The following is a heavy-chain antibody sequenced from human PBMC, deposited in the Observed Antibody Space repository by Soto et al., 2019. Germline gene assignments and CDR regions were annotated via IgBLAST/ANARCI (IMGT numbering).Heavy chain of an antibody. CDR1: GGSISSYF. J-gene: IGHJ4*02. CDR3: AGGAASDSFDY. D-gene: IGHD6-13*01. V-gene: IGHV4-4*07. Sequence: ASETLSLTCTVSGGSISSYFCSWIRQPAAKVLEWIGRIHTSGTTKSNPSLKGRVTMSVDTSKNQFSLKVTSLTAADTALYFCAGGAASDSFDYWGQGTLVTVSS. CDR2: IHTSGTT.